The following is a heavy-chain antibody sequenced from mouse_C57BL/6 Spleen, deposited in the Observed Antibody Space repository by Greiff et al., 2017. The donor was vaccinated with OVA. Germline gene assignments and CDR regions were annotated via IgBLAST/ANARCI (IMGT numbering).Heavy chain of an antibody. CDR2: IDPANGDT. J-gene: IGHJ2*01. Sequence: EVKLVESGAELVRPGASVKLSCTASGFNITDDYMHWVKQRPEQGLEWIGWIDPANGDTAYAPKFQGKATVTADTSSNTAYLQLSSLTSEDAAVYYCTRVGYWGQGTTLTVSS. CDR3: TRVGY. CDR1: GFNITDDY. V-gene: IGHV14-4*01.